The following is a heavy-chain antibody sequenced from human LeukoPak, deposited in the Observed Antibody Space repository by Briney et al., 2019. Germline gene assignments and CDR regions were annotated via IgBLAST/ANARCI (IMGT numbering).Heavy chain of an antibody. CDR3: ARGRNDYGDWGFDY. V-gene: IGHV1-8*01. CDR2: MNPNSGNT. CDR1: GCTFTSYD. Sequence: ASVKVSCKASGCTFTSYDINWVRQATGQGLEWMGWMNPNSGNTGYAQKFQGRVTMTRNTSISTAYMELSSLRSEDTAVYYCARGRNDYGDWGFDYWGQGTLVTVSS. D-gene: IGHD4-17*01. J-gene: IGHJ4*02.